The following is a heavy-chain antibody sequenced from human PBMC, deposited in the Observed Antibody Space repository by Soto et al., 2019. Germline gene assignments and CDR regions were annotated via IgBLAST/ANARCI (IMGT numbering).Heavy chain of an antibody. CDR3: ARSPRRIAAAVIYHY. J-gene: IGHJ4*02. D-gene: IGHD6-13*01. CDR2: ISAYNGNT. CDR1: GYTFTSYG. Sequence: ASVKVSCKASGYTFTSYGISWVRQAPGQGLEWMGWISAYNGNTNYAQKLQGRVTMTTDTSTSTAYMELRSLRSDDTAVYYCARSPRRIAAAVIYHYWGQGPLVTVSS. V-gene: IGHV1-18*01.